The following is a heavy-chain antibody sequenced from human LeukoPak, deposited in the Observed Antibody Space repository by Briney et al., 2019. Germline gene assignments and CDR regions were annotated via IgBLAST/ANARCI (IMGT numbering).Heavy chain of an antibody. CDR1: GGSFSGYY. Sequence: SETLSLTCAVYGGSFSGYYWSWIRQPPGKGLEWIGEINHSGSTNYNPSLKSRVTISVDTSKNQFSLKLTSVTAADTAVYYCARGWGPAYCGGDCHRHFDYWGQGTLVTVSS. CDR2: INHSGST. D-gene: IGHD2-21*02. CDR3: ARGWGPAYCGGDCHRHFDY. V-gene: IGHV4-34*01. J-gene: IGHJ4*02.